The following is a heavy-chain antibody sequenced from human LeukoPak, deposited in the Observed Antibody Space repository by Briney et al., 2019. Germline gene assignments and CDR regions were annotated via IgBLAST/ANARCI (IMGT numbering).Heavy chain of an antibody. D-gene: IGHD5-18*01. Sequence: RGSLRLSCAASGFTFSSYAMSWVRQAPGKGLEWVSTISGSGGSTYYADSVKGRFTISRDNSKNTLYLQMNSLRAEDTAVYYCASPQGGTAMRLRTNDYWGQGTQVTVSS. CDR2: ISGSGGST. CDR3: ASPQGGTAMRLRTNDY. CDR1: GFTFSSYA. J-gene: IGHJ4*02. V-gene: IGHV3-23*01.